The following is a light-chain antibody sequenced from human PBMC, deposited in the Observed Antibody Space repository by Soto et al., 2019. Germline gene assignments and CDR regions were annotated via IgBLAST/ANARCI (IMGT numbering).Light chain of an antibody. V-gene: IGKV1-27*01. CDR1: QGISNY. J-gene: IGKJ1*01. Sequence: DIQMTQSPSSLSASVGDRVTITCRASQGISNYLAWYQQKPGKVPKLLIYDASTLQSGVPSRFSGSGFGTDFTLTISSLQPEDVATYYCQKYNSAPWTFGQGTKVEIK. CDR3: QKYNSAPWT. CDR2: DAS.